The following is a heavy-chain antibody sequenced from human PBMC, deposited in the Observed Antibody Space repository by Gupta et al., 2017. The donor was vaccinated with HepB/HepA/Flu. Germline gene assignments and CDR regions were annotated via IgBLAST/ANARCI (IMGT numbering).Heavy chain of an antibody. D-gene: IGHD6-6*01. J-gene: IGHJ4*02. CDR2: INHSGST. CDR3: ARGRTNSSSSVIYYFDY. Sequence: QVQLQQWGAGLLKPSETLSLTCAVYGGSFSGYYWSWIRQPPGKGLEWIGEINHSGSTNYNPSLKRRVTISVDTSKNQFSLKLSSVTAADTAVYYCARGRTNSSSSVIYYFDYWGQGTLVTVSS. V-gene: IGHV4-34*01. CDR1: GGSFSGYY.